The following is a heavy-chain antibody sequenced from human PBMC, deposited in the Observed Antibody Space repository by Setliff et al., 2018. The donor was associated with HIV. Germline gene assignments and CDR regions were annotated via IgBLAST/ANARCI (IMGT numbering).Heavy chain of an antibody. Sequence: GGSLRLSCTPFGFTFDDYTMSWVRQAPGKGLEWVAVIWYDGSNKYYADSVKGRFTISRGNAKNSLYLQMNSLRAEDTAVYYCARGYCSSTTCLYYFDYWGQGTLVTVPQ. V-gene: IGHV3-33*01. J-gene: IGHJ4*02. CDR2: IWYDGSNK. D-gene: IGHD2-2*01. CDR1: GFTFDDYT. CDR3: ARGYCSSTTCLYYFDY.